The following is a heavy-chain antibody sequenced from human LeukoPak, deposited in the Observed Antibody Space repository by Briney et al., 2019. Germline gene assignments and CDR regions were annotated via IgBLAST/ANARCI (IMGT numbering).Heavy chain of an antibody. V-gene: IGHV3-23*01. CDR3: AKDLAGSGYDPNDY. J-gene: IGHJ4*02. D-gene: IGHD5-12*01. CDR1: GFTFSSYA. Sequence: PGGSLRLSCAASGFTFSSYAMSWVRQAPGKGLEWVSAISGSGGSTYYADSVKGRFTISRDNSKDTLYLQMNSLRAEDTAVYYCAKDLAGSGYDPNDYWGQGTLVTVSS. CDR2: ISGSGGST.